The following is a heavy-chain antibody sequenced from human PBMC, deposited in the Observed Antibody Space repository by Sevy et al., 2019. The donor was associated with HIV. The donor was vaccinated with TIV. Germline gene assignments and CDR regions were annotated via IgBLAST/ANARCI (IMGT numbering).Heavy chain of an antibody. CDR3: TIDSNNRGLSALLDY. CDR2: IKSKTDGGTT. J-gene: IGHJ4*02. D-gene: IGHD1-1*01. Sequence: GGSLRLSCAASGFTFSNAWMSWVRQAPGKGLEWVGRIKSKTDGGTTDYAAPVKGRFTISRDDSKNTLYLHMNSLKTEDPALYYCTIDSNNRGLSALLDYWGQGTLVTVSS. CDR1: GFTFSNAW. V-gene: IGHV3-15*01.